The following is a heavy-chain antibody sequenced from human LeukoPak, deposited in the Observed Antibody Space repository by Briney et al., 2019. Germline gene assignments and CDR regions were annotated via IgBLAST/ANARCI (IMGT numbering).Heavy chain of an antibody. V-gene: IGHV4-59*01. Sequence: SETLSLTCTVSGGSISSDYLSWMRQPPGKGLEWIGYIYYTGSTNYNPSLKSRVTISVDTSKNQFSLKLSSVTAADTAVYYCASQYYYDSSGQYSSVDYWGQGTLVTVSS. J-gene: IGHJ4*02. D-gene: IGHD3-22*01. CDR3: ASQYYYDSSGQYSSVDY. CDR2: IYYTGST. CDR1: GGSISSDY.